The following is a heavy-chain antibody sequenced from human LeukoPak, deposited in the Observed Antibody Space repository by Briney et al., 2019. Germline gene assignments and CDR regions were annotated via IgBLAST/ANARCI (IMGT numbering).Heavy chain of an antibody. CDR3: ARLENVDWFDP. V-gene: IGHV4-4*09. Sequence: SETLSLTCTVSGGSIRSYYWSWIRQPPGKGQEWIGHIYIRGTTDYNPSLKSRVAMSIDTSKNQFSLKLSSVTAADTAVYYCARLENVDWFDPWGQGTLVIVSS. D-gene: IGHD1-1*01. CDR1: GGSIRSYY. J-gene: IGHJ5*02. CDR2: IYIRGTT.